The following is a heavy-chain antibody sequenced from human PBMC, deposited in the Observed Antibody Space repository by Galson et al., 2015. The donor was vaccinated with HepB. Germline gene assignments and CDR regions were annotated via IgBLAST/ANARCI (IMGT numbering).Heavy chain of an antibody. Sequence: SVKVSCKASGGTFSSYAISWVRQAPGQGLEWMGRIIPILGIANYAQKFQGRVTITADKSTSTAYMELSSLRSEDTAVYYCAREERAAAVPDYWGQGTLVTVSS. J-gene: IGHJ4*02. D-gene: IGHD6-13*01. CDR2: IIPILGIA. CDR3: AREERAAAVPDY. V-gene: IGHV1-69*04. CDR1: GGTFSSYA.